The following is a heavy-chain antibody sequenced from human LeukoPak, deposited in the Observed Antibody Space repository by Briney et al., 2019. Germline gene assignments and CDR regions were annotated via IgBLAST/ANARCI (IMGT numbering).Heavy chain of an antibody. CDR2: INPNSGGT. CDR1: GYTFTGYY. Sequence: ASVKVSCKASGYTFTGYYMHWVRQAPGQGLEWMGWINPNSGGTNYAQKFQGRVTMTRDTSISTVYMELSRLRSDDTAVYYCARVRFTMVRGAPDYWGQGTLVTVSS. V-gene: IGHV1-2*02. D-gene: IGHD3-10*01. J-gene: IGHJ4*02. CDR3: ARVRFTMVRGAPDY.